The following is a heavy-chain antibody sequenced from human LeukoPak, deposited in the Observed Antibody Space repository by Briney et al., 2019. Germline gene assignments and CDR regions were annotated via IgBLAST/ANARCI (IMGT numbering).Heavy chain of an antibody. CDR1: GFTFSSYN. D-gene: IGHD6-19*01. V-gene: IGHV3-21*01. Sequence: GGSLRLSCAASGFTFSSYNMNWVRQAPGKGLEWVSSISSSFSYIYYADSVKGRFTISRDNAKNSLYLQMNSLRAEDTAVYYCARLQYSSGYAFDYWGQGTLVTVSS. CDR3: ARLQYSSGYAFDY. J-gene: IGHJ4*02. CDR2: ISSSFSYI.